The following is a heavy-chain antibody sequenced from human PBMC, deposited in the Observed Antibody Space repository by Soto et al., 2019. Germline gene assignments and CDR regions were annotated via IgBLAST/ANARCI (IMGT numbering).Heavy chain of an antibody. CDR1: GGSMINVY. CDR2: IFHSGNA. V-gene: IGHV4-59*01. CDR3: ARAHAPTLPFDY. D-gene: IGHD2-15*01. J-gene: IGHJ4*01. Sequence: PSETLSLTCTVSGGSMINVYWSLIGQPPGKRLEWIVFIFHSGNAKYNPSLKSRVTISIDTSKSQFSLSLDSVTAADTAVYFCARAHAPTLPFDYWGLGTLVTVSS.